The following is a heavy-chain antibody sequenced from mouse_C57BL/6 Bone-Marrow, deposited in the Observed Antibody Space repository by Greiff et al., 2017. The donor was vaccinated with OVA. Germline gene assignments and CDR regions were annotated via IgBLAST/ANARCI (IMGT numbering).Heavy chain of an antibody. V-gene: IGHV1-55*01. CDR3: ARSGAAQATRYFDY. J-gene: IGHJ2*01. CDR2: IYPGSGST. Sequence: QVQLQQPGAELVKPGASVKMSCKASGYTFTSYWITWVKQRPGQGLEWIGDIYPGSGSTNYNEKFKSKATLNVDSSSSTAYMQLSSLTAEDSAVYYCARSGAAQATRYFDYWGQGTTLTVSS. CDR1: GYTFTSYW. D-gene: IGHD3-2*02.